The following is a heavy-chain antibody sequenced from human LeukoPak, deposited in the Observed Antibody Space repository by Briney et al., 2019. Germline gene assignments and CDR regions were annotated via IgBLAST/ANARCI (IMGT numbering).Heavy chain of an antibody. CDR1: GYTFTSYG. D-gene: IGHD3-16*02. CDR3: ARDQYDYVWGSYRPYFDY. CDR2: ISPYNGNT. J-gene: IGHJ4*02. Sequence: GASVKVSCKASGYTFTSYGICWVRQAPGQGLEWMGSISPYNGNTNYAQKLQGRVTMTTDTSTSTAYMELRSLRSDDTAVYYCARDQYDYVWGSYRPYFDYWGQGTLVTVSS. V-gene: IGHV1-18*01.